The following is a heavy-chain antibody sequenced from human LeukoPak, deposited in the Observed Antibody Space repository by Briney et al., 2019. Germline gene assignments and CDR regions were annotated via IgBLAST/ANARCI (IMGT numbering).Heavy chain of an antibody. J-gene: IGHJ4*02. CDR3: AKNGIDSGWYESFDH. CDR1: GLILSSSA. V-gene: IGHV3-23*01. CDR2: INGGGEGT. Sequence: GGSLTLSCAVSGLILSSSAVSWVRQAPGKGLEWVSTINGGGEGTHYADSVMGRFTVSRDDFKNTLYLQMTSLRAEDTATYYCAKNGIDSGWYESFDHWGQGTLVTVSS. D-gene: IGHD6-19*01.